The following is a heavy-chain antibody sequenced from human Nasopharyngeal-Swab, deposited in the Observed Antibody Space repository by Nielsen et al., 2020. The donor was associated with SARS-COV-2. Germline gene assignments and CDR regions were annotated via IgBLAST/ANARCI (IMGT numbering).Heavy chain of an antibody. CDR2: INHNGDT. D-gene: IGHD1-7*01. CDR3: ARFYITGTTPSDFYGMDV. Sequence: SETLSLTCAVYGGSFSGYYWSWIRQPPGKGLEWIGEINHNGDTKYNPSLKSRVTISVDTSQNQFSLKLSSVTAADTAVYYCARFYITGTTPSDFYGMDVWGQGTTVTVSS. V-gene: IGHV4-34*01. CDR1: GGSFSGYY. J-gene: IGHJ6*02.